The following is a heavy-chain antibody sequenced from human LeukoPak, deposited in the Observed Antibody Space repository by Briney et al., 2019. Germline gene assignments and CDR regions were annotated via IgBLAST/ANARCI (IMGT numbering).Heavy chain of an antibody. J-gene: IGHJ4*02. CDR1: GGSISSGGYY. Sequence: SETLSLTCTVSGGSISSGGYYWSWIRQHPGKGLEWIGYIYYSGSTYYNPSLKSRVTISVDTSKNQFSLKLSSVTAADTAVYYCASTPSSGWYRSDGGFDYWGQGTLVTVSS. CDR3: ASTPSSGWYRSDGGFDY. CDR2: IYYSGST. D-gene: IGHD6-19*01. V-gene: IGHV4-31*03.